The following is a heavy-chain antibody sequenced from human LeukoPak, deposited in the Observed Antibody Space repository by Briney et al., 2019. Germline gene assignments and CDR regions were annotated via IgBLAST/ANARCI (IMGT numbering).Heavy chain of an antibody. D-gene: IGHD3-10*01. CDR3: ASAMVRGTTKGIDFDY. V-gene: IGHV3-33*01. J-gene: IGHJ4*02. Sequence: GGSLRLSCAASGFTFSSYGMHWVRQAPGKGLEWVAVIWYDGSNKYYADSVKGRFTISRDNSKNTLYLQMNSLRAEDTAVYYCASAMVRGTTKGIDFDYWGQGTLVTVSS. CDR2: IWYDGSNK. CDR1: GFTFSSYG.